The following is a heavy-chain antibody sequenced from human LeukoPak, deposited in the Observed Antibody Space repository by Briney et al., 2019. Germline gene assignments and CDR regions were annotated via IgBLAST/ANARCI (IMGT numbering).Heavy chain of an antibody. CDR2: ISNGGSSI. CDR3: ARDHGDYQFDY. J-gene: IGHJ4*02. V-gene: IGHV3-48*03. D-gene: IGHD4-17*01. CDR1: GFTFSSYE. Sequence: GGSLRLSCAASGFTFSSYEINWVRRAPGEGLEWGSYISNGGSSIYYANSVKGRFTISRDNAKSSVYLQMNSLRVEDTAVYYCARDHGDYQFDYWGQGTLVTVSS.